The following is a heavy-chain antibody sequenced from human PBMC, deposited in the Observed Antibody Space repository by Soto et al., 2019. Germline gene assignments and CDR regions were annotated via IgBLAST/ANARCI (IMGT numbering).Heavy chain of an antibody. CDR2: ISGSGGST. CDR1: GFTFSSYA. Sequence: GGSLRLSCAASGFTFSSYAMSWVRQAPGKGLEWVSAISGSGGSTYYADSVKGRFTISRDNSKNTLYLQMNSLRAEDTAVYYCAKDPPQPINDYGGNRPGDYWGQGTLVTVSS. CDR3: AKDPPQPINDYGGNRPGDY. J-gene: IGHJ4*02. V-gene: IGHV3-23*01. D-gene: IGHD4-17*01.